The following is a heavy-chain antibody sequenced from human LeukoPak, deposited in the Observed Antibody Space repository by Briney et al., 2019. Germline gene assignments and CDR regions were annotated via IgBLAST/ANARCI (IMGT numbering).Heavy chain of an antibody. CDR1: GGSISSGSYY. CDR2: IYTSGST. D-gene: IGHD1-26*01. CDR3: ARDTSDYSGSYFDY. J-gene: IGHJ4*02. V-gene: IGHV4-61*02. Sequence: PSETLSLTCTVSGGSISSGSYYWSWIRQPAGKGLEWIGRIYTSGSTNYNPSLKSRVTISVDTSKNHLSLKLSSVTAADTAVYYCARDTSDYSGSYFDYWGQGTLVTVSS.